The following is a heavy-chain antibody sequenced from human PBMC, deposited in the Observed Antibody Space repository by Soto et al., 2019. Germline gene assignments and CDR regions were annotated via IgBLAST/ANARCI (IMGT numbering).Heavy chain of an antibody. CDR3: ARDLSGYGSGQRPGYYYGMDV. V-gene: IGHV1-18*01. CDR2: ISAYNGNT. Sequence: QVQLVQSGAEVKKPGASVKVSCKASGYTFTSYGISWVRQAPGQGLEWMGWISAYNGNTNYAQKLQGRVTMTTDTSTSTAYMELRSLRSDDTAVYYCARDLSGYGSGQRPGYYYGMDVWGQGTTVTVSS. D-gene: IGHD3-10*01. J-gene: IGHJ6*02. CDR1: GYTFTSYG.